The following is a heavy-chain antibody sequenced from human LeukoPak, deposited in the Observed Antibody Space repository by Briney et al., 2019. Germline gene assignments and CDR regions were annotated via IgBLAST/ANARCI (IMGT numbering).Heavy chain of an antibody. J-gene: IGHJ3*02. V-gene: IGHV1-24*01. D-gene: IGHD2-15*01. CDR1: GYTLTELS. CDR2: FDPEDGET. Sequence: EASVKVSCKVSGYTLTELSMHWVRQAPGKGLEWMGGFDPEDGETIYAQKFQGRVTMTEDTSTDTAYMELSSLRSEDTAVYYCATGFGYSRKDAFDIWGQGTMVTVSS. CDR3: ATGFGYSRKDAFDI.